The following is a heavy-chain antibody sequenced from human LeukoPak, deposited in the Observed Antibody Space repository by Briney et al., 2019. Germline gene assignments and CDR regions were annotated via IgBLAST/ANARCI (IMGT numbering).Heavy chain of an antibody. Sequence: GGYLRLSCAASGFTFSSYAMSWVRQAPGKGLEWVSGISSSGGSTYYADSVKGRFTISRDNSKHMLFLQMNSLRAEDTAVHYCASLEAADIWGQGTMVTVSS. V-gene: IGHV3-23*01. CDR2: ISSSGGST. D-gene: IGHD6-13*01. CDR1: GFTFSSYA. J-gene: IGHJ3*02. CDR3: ASLEAADI.